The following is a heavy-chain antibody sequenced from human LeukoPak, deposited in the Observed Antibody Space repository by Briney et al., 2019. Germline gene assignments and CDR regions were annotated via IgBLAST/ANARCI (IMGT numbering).Heavy chain of an antibody. Sequence: GGSLRLSCAASGFTFSSYWMSWVRQAPGEGLEWVANIKQDGSEKYYVDSVKGRFTIFRDNAKNSLYLQMNSLRAEDTAVYYCARETYYYGSGSPFDYWGQGTLVTVSS. D-gene: IGHD3-10*01. CDR2: IKQDGSEK. CDR3: ARETYYYGSGSPFDY. CDR1: GFTFSSYW. V-gene: IGHV3-7*01. J-gene: IGHJ4*02.